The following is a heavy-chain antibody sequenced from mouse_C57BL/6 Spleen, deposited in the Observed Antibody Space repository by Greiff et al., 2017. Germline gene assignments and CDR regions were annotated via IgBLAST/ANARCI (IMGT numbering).Heavy chain of an antibody. CDR3: ARYDYLAMDY. CDR1: GFTFTDYY. J-gene: IGHJ4*01. D-gene: IGHD2-4*01. CDR2: IRNKANGYTT. Sequence: DVQLVESGGGLVQPGGSLSLSCAASGFTFTDYYMSWVRQPPGKALEWLGFIRNKANGYTTEYSASVKGRFTISRDNSQSILYLQMNALRAEDSATYYCARYDYLAMDYWGQGTSVTVSS. V-gene: IGHV7-3*01.